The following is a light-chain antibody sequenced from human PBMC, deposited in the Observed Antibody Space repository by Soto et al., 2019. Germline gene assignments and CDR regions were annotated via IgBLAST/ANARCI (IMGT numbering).Light chain of an antibody. Sequence: QSVLTQPPSASATPGQRVTISCSGSGSNIGSTYVDWYQQLPGAAPKLLIYRNNQRPSGVPDRFSGSKSGTSASLAISGLRSEDEADYHCASWDDSLNHWVFGGGTKLTV. CDR1: GSNIGSTY. J-gene: IGLJ3*02. V-gene: IGLV1-47*01. CDR2: RNN. CDR3: ASWDDSLNHWV.